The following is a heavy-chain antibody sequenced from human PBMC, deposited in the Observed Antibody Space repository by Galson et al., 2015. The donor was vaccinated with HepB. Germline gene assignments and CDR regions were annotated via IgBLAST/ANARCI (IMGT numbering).Heavy chain of an antibody. CDR2: IDWDDDK. D-gene: IGHD2-2*01. J-gene: IGHJ6*02. Sequence: PALVKPTQTLTLTCTFSGFSLSTSGMCVSWIRQPPGKALEWLALIDWDDDKYYSTSLKTRLTISKDTSKNQVVLTVTNMDPVDTATYYCARIPTRECSSTSCMVGPYYYYGMDVWGQGTTVTVSS. CDR1: GFSLSTSGMC. CDR3: ARIPTRECSSTSCMVGPYYYYGMDV. V-gene: IGHV2-70*01.